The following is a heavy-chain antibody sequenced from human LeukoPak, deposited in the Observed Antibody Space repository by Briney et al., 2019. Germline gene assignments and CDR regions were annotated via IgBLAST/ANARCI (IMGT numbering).Heavy chain of an antibody. J-gene: IGHJ4*02. CDR2: INHSGST. CDR1: GGSFSGYY. Sequence: SETLSLTCAVYGGSFSGYYWSWIRQPPGKGLEWIGEINHSGSTNYNSSLKSRVTISVDTSKNQFSLKLSSVTAADTAVYYCARARATRPRVRSSGWYFVSPPTYWGQGTLVTVSS. CDR3: ARARATRPRVRSSGWYFVSPPTY. D-gene: IGHD6-19*01. V-gene: IGHV4-34*01.